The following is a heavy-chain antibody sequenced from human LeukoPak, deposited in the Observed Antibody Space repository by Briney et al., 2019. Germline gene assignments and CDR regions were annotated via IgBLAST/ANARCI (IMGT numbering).Heavy chain of an antibody. CDR3: AKGGSSGTYYFDY. CDR2: IRYDGSNK. Sequence: PGGSLRLSCAASGLTLSSYGMHWVRQAPGKGLEWVTFIRYDGSNKCYADSVKGRFTISRDNSMNTVNLQMNSLRPEDTAAYYCAKGGSSGTYYFDYCGRGILVTVSS. D-gene: IGHD5-12*01. V-gene: IGHV3-30*02. J-gene: IGHJ4*02. CDR1: GLTLSSYG.